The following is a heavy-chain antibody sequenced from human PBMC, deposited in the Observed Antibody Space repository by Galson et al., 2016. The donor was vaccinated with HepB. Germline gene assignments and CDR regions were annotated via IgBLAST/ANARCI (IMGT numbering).Heavy chain of an antibody. Sequence: SETLSLTCAVSDHSISRNSYWGWIRQPPGKGLEWIGSIYQSGSSYYNPSLRSRVTMSVDTSRNQFSLRLTSVTAADTAVYYCAIGYYLGVPCYDYWGQGTLVTVSS. CDR1: DHSISRNSY. CDR2: IYQSGSS. CDR3: AIGYYLGVPCYDY. D-gene: IGHD4-17*01. J-gene: IGHJ4*02. V-gene: IGHV4-38-2*01.